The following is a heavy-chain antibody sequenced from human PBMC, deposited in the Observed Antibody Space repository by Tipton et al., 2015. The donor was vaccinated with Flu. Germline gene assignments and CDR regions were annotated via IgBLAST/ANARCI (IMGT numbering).Heavy chain of an antibody. Sequence: RSLRLSCEASGFNFSTYGMHWVRQSPGKGLEWVAVIWSDGSSRFYVDPEPGRLSVSRDNSKNTLFLEMGRLTVEDTAFYYCARDPGYLEYAGYLDHWGQGSLVTVSS. CDR2: IWSDGSSR. D-gene: IGHD6-25*01. V-gene: IGHV3-33*01. CDR3: ARDPGYLEYAGYLDH. CDR1: GFNFSTYG. J-gene: IGHJ4*02.